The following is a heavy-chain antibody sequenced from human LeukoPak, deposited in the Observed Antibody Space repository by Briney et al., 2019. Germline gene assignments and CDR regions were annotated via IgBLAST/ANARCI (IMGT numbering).Heavy chain of an antibody. CDR3: AREHRAYCGGDCLMNWFDP. Sequence: SETLSLTCTVSGGSISSYYWSWIRQPPEKGLEWIGYIYYSGSTNCNPSLKSRVTISVDTSKNQFSLKLSSVTAADTAVYYCAREHRAYCGGDCLMNWFDPWGQGTLVTVSS. V-gene: IGHV4-59*01. D-gene: IGHD2-21*02. CDR1: GGSISSYY. J-gene: IGHJ5*02. CDR2: IYYSGST.